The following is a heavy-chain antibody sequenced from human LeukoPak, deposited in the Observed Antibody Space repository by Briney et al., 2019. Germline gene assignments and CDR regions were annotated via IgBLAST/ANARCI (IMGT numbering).Heavy chain of an antibody. CDR2: IYHSGST. D-gene: IGHD4-17*01. CDR1: GYSISSGYY. Sequence: PSETLSLTCTVSGYSISSGYYWGWIRQPPGKGLEWIGSIYHSGSTYYNPSLKSRVTISVDTSKNQFSLKLSSVTAADTAVYYCARADGDYLDYWGQGTLVTVSS. CDR3: ARADGDYLDY. V-gene: IGHV4-38-2*02. J-gene: IGHJ4*02.